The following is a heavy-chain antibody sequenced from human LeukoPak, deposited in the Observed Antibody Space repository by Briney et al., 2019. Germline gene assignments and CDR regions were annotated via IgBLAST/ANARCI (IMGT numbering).Heavy chain of an antibody. CDR2: MNPNSGNT. V-gene: IGHV1-8*01. CDR1: GYTFTSYD. J-gene: IGHJ5*02. CDR3: AREVYAIVNWFDP. D-gene: IGHD2-8*01. Sequence: ASVKVSCKASGYTFTSYDINWVRQATGQGLEWMGWMNPNSGNTGYAQKFQGRVTMTRDTSTSTVYMELSSLRSEDTAVYYCAREVYAIVNWFDPWGQGTLVTVSS.